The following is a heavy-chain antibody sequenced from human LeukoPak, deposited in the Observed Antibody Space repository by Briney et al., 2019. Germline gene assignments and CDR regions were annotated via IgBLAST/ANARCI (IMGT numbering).Heavy chain of an antibody. CDR1: GFTFSSYS. CDR3: AKDWSGNYNWFDP. D-gene: IGHD3-3*01. CDR2: ISSSSYI. Sequence: GGSLRLSCAASGFTFSSYSMNWVRQAPGKGLEWVSSISSSSYIYYADSVKGRFTISRDNAKNSLYLQMNSLRPEDTAVYYCAKDWSGNYNWFDPWGQGTLVTVSS. V-gene: IGHV3-21*01. J-gene: IGHJ5*02.